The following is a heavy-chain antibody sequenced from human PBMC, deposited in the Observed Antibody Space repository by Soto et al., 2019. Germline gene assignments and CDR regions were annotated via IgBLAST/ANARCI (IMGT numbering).Heavy chain of an antibody. Sequence: ASVKVSGKASGYTFANYPMHWVRQAPGQGLEWMGWINTATGDTKYSQKFQGRVTITRDTSAITAYMELSSLRSEDTAVYYCTRDWNHYDSTGPGDYWGQGTMVTVSS. J-gene: IGHJ4*02. V-gene: IGHV1-3*04. D-gene: IGHD3-22*01. CDR3: TRDWNHYDSTGPGDY. CDR2: INTATGDT. CDR1: GYTFANYP.